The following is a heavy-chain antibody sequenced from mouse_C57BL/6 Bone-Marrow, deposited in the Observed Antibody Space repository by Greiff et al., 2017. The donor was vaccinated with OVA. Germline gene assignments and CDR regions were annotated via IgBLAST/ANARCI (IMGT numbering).Heavy chain of an antibody. J-gene: IGHJ4*01. V-gene: IGHV1-61*01. CDR1: GYTFTSYW. CDR3: ARSHYDGSSYDAMDY. Sequence: QVQLQQPGAELVRPGSSVKLSCKASGYTFTSYWMDWVKQRPGQGLEWIGNIYPSDSETHYNQKFKDKATLTVDKSSSTAYMQLSSLTSEDSAVYYGARSHYDGSSYDAMDYWGQGTSVTVSA. D-gene: IGHD1-1*01. CDR2: IYPSDSET.